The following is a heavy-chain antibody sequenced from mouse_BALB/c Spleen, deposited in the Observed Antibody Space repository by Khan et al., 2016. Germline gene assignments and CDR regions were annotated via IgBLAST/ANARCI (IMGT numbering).Heavy chain of an antibody. J-gene: IGHJ2*01. D-gene: IGHD1-1*01. CDR1: GYSITSGYS. CDR2: IHYSGST. V-gene: IGHV3-1*02. CDR3: SREYDGRSYYLDC. Sequence: VHLQESGPDLVKPSQSLSLTCTVTGYSITSGYSWHWIRQFPGNKLEWMGYIHYSGSTTYNPSLQSRLSITRDISKNPYYLQLYSVTTEDSATYCGSREYDGRSYYLDCGCKGTTLTVSS.